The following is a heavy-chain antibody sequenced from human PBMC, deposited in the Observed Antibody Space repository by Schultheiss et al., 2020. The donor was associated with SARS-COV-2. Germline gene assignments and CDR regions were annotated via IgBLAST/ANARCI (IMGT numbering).Heavy chain of an antibody. Sequence: GGSLRLSCKGSGYSFTSYWIGWVRQMPGKGLEWMGIIYPGDSDTRYSPSFQGQVTISADKSISTAYLQWSSLKASDTAMYYCARATVTTKGPPDYWGQGTLVTVSS. CDR2: IYPGDSDT. D-gene: IGHD4-11*01. J-gene: IGHJ4*02. CDR3: ARATVTTKGPPDY. V-gene: IGHV5-51*01. CDR1: GYSFTSYW.